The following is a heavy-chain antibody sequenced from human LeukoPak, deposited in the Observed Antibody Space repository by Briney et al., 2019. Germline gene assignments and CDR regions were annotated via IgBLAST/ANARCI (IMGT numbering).Heavy chain of an antibody. Sequence: GGSLRLSCAASGFTFSSYSMNWVRQAPGKGLEWVSSISSSSSYIYYADSVKGRFTISRDNAKNSLYLQMNRLRAEDTAVYYCARGGVGATTRWFDXWGQGTLVTV. J-gene: IGHJ5*02. CDR1: GFTFSSYS. D-gene: IGHD1-26*01. CDR2: ISSSSSYI. V-gene: IGHV3-21*01. CDR3: ARGGVGATTRWFDX.